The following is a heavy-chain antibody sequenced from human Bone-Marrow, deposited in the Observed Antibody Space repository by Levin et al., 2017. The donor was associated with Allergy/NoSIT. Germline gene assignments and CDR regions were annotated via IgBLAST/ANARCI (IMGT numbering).Heavy chain of an antibody. D-gene: IGHD2-8*01. CDR3: ARDMVSAPYNWFDP. V-gene: IGHV4-4*07. CDR2: LSNSGSS. Sequence: PSETLSLTCTVSGASISGSYWSWIRQPAGKGLEWIALLSNSGSSNYNPSLKSRVTMLLDTSKNQFSLKLSSVTAADTAVYYCARDMVSAPYNWFDPWGQGTLVTVSS. CDR1: GASISGSY. J-gene: IGHJ5*02.